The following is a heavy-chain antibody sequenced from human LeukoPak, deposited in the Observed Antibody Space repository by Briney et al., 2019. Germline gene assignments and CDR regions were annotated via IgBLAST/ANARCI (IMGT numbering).Heavy chain of an antibody. J-gene: IGHJ4*02. CDR3: AKDWGAAGFYGSGSYSDY. V-gene: IGHV3-30*18. CDR1: GFTFSSYG. D-gene: IGHD3-10*01. CDR2: ISYDGSNK. Sequence: GGSLRLSCAASGFTFSSYGMHWVRQAPGKGLEWVAVISYDGSNKYYADSVRGRFTISRDNSKNALYLQMNSLRAEDTAVYYCAKDWGAAGFYGSGSYSDYWGQGTLVTVSS.